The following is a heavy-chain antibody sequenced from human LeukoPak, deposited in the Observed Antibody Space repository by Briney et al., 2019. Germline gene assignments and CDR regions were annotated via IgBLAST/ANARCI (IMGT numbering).Heavy chain of an antibody. V-gene: IGHV4-59*08. CDR2: VSYSGTT. J-gene: IGHJ4*02. Sequence: SETLSRTCTVSGGSINSYYWSWIRQPPGKGLEWIGYVSYSGTTKYNPSLENRVAISVDTSKNQFSLKLSSVTAADTAVYYCVRHGGFSSPAAVWGQGTLVTVSS. CDR3: VRHGGFSSPAAV. CDR1: GGSINSYY. D-gene: IGHD6-19*01.